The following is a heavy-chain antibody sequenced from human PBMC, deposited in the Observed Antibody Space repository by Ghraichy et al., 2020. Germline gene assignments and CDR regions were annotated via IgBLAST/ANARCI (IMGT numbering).Heavy chain of an antibody. CDR3: AREYYGSGSPSSFYYYYGMDV. Sequence: ASVKVSCKASGYTFTSYYMHWVRQAPGQGLEWMGIINPSGGSTSYAQKFQGRVTMTRDTSTSTVYMELSSLRSEDTAVYYCAREYYGSGSPSSFYYYYGMDVWGQGTTVTVSS. CDR2: INPSGGST. D-gene: IGHD3-10*01. J-gene: IGHJ6*02. V-gene: IGHV1-46*01. CDR1: GYTFTSYY.